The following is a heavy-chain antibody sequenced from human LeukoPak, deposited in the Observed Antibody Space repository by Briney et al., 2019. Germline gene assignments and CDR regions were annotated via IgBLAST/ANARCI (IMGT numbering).Heavy chain of an antibody. Sequence: SETLSLTCAVYGGSFSGYYWSWIRQPPGKGLQWIGEINHSGSTNYNPSLKSRVTISVDTSKNQFSLKLSSVTAADTAVYYCAGGAPHGYCSGGSCYSDYWGQGTLVTVSS. CDR2: INHSGST. J-gene: IGHJ4*02. D-gene: IGHD2-15*01. V-gene: IGHV4-34*01. CDR3: AGGAPHGYCSGGSCYSDY. CDR1: GGSFSGYY.